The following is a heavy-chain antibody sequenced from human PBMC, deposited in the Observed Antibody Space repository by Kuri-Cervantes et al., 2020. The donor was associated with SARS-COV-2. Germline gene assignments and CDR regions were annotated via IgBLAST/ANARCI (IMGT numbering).Heavy chain of an antibody. Sequence: ASVKVSCKASGYTFTSYAIHWVRQAPGQRLEWMGWINAGNGNTNYAQKLQGRVTMTTDTSTSTAYMELRSLRSEDTAVYYCARIGPYYYDSSGYIASYYYGMDVWGQGTTVTVSS. D-gene: IGHD3-22*01. V-gene: IGHV1-3*01. CDR1: GYTFTSYA. CDR3: ARIGPYYYDSSGYIASYYYGMDV. J-gene: IGHJ6*02. CDR2: INAGNGNT.